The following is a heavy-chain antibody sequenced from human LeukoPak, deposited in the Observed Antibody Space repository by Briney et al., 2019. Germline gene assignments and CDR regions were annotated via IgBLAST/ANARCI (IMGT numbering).Heavy chain of an antibody. Sequence: GGSLRLSCAASGFTLSDYSMTWVRQAPGEGLEWVSFLTRGGVSAFYADSVRGRFTVSRDDASNSLSLYMNTLRADDTAVYYCASSLNTVMVSPYYLEYWGPGTLVTVSS. D-gene: IGHD5-18*01. V-gene: IGHV3-11*04. CDR3: ASSLNTVMVSPYYLEY. CDR1: GFTLSDYS. CDR2: LTRGGVSA. J-gene: IGHJ4*02.